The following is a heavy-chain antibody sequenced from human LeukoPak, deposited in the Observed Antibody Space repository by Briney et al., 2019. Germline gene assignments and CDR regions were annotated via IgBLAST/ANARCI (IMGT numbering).Heavy chain of an antibody. V-gene: IGHV3-30*18. Sequence: GRSLRLSCAASGFTFSSYGMHWVRQAPGKGLEWVAVISYDGSNKYYADSVQGRFTISRDNSKNTLYLQMNSLRAEDTALYYCTKWGDYDGSTGYYDSDYWGQGTLVTVSS. CDR2: ISYDGSNK. CDR1: GFTFSSYG. CDR3: TKWGDYDGSTGYYDSDY. D-gene: IGHD3-9*01. J-gene: IGHJ4*02.